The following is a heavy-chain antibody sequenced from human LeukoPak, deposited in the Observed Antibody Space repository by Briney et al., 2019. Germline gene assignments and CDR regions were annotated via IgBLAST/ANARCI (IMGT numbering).Heavy chain of an antibody. CDR3: ARVRRYGTTGYHLDY. D-gene: IGHD1-14*01. CDR2: ISDSGST. V-gene: IGHV4-59*01. J-gene: IGHJ4*02. CDR1: GGSISSYY. Sequence: SETLSLTCAVSGGSISSYYWSWIRQPPGKGLEWIGYISDSGSTNYNPSLKSRVTISVDTSKNQFSLKVNSVTAADTAFYYCARVRRYGTTGYHLDYWGQGTLVTVSS.